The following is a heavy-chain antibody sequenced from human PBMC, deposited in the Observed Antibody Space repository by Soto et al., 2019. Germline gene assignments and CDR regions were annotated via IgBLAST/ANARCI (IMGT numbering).Heavy chain of an antibody. D-gene: IGHD4-17*01. CDR2: IYYSGST. CDR3: ARGRWGDYTLAARFDP. Sequence: SETLSLTCTVSGGSVSSGSYYWSWIRQPPGKGLEWIGYIYYSGSTNYNPSLKSRVTISVDTSKNQFSLKLSSVTAADTAVYYCARGRWGDYTLAARFDPWGQGTLVTAPQ. J-gene: IGHJ5*02. V-gene: IGHV4-61*01. CDR1: GGSVSSGSYY.